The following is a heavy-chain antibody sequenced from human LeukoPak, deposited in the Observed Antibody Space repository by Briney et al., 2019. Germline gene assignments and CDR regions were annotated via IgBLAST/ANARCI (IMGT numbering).Heavy chain of an antibody. D-gene: IGHD1-26*01. CDR1: GFTFSSYA. CDR3: AKEDVIVGAHVPYYFHY. V-gene: IGHV3-23*01. J-gene: IGHJ4*02. Sequence: GGSLRLSCAASGFTFSSYAMSWVRQAPGKGLEWVSAISGSGGSTYYADSVKGRFTISRDNSKNTLYLQMKSLRAEDTAVYYCAKEDVIVGAHVPYYFHYWGQGPLVPVPS. CDR2: ISGSGGST.